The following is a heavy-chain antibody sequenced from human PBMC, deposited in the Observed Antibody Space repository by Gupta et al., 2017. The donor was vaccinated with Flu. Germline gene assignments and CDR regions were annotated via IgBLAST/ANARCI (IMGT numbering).Heavy chain of an antibody. D-gene: IGHD2-15*01. CDR1: GFTFSSYA. CDR3: AKAPAGSCIGTLGYSFDD. CDR2: TIGSDSGT. J-gene: IGHJ4*02. Sequence: EVQLLESGGGLVQPGGSLRLSCAASGFTFSSYAMSWVRQAPGKGLEWVSATIGSDSGTYHADSVRGRFTISRDNSKNTLYLKMNSLRAEDTAIDDWAKAPAGSCIGTLGYSFDDWGQGTLVTVSS. V-gene: IGHV3-23*01.